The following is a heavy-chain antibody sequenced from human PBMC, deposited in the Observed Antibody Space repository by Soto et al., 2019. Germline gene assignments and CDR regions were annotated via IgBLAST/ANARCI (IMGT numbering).Heavy chain of an antibody. J-gene: IGHJ6*03. Sequence: GESLKISCKGSGYSFTSYWIGWVRQMPGKGLEWMGIIYPGDSDTRYSPSFQGQVTISADKSISTAYLQWSSLKASDTAMYYCARSGHVRYQKAYYYMDVWGKGTTVTVSS. CDR2: IYPGDSDT. D-gene: IGHD2-2*01. CDR3: ARSGHVRYQKAYYYMDV. CDR1: GYSFTSYW. V-gene: IGHV5-51*01.